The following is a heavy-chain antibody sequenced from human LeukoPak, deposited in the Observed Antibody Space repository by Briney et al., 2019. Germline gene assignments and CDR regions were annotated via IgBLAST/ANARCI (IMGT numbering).Heavy chain of an antibody. CDR2: VYYSGST. D-gene: IGHD6-13*01. Sequence: NPSETLSLTCTVSGGSISSSSYYWAWIRQPPGSGLEWIGSVYYSGSTYDNPSLKSRVTISVDTSKNQFSLKLSSVTAADTAVYYCARGLLSLSRPQRGIAAAGTGGNYFDYWGQGTLVTVSS. J-gene: IGHJ4*02. CDR3: ARGLLSLSRPQRGIAAAGTGGNYFDY. V-gene: IGHV4-39*07. CDR1: GGSISSSSYY.